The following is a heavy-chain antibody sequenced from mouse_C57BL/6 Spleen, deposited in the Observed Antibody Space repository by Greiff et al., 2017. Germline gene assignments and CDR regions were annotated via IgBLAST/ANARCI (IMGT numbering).Heavy chain of an antibody. D-gene: IGHD1-1*01. J-gene: IGHJ4*01. CDR3: ARHTVVEDYAMDY. Sequence: QVQLQQPGAELVRPGTSVKLSCKASGYTFTSYWMHWVKQRPGQGLEWIGVIDPSDSYTNYNQRFKGKATLTVDTSSSTAYMQLSSLTSEDSAVYYCARHTVVEDYAMDYWGQGTSVTVSS. V-gene: IGHV1-59*01. CDR1: GYTFTSYW. CDR2: IDPSDSYT.